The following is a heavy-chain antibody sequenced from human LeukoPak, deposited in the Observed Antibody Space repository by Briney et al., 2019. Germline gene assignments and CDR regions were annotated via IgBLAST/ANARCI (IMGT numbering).Heavy chain of an antibody. Sequence: PGGSLRLSCAASGFTFSSYRMNWVRQAPGKGLEWVSDISSSSSTLSYADSVKGRFTISRDNAKNSLYLQMNSLRDEDTAVYCCARDPGRATNYWGQGTLVTVSS. CDR3: ARDPGRATNY. D-gene: IGHD5-24*01. CDR2: ISSSSSTL. V-gene: IGHV3-48*02. CDR1: GFTFSSYR. J-gene: IGHJ4*02.